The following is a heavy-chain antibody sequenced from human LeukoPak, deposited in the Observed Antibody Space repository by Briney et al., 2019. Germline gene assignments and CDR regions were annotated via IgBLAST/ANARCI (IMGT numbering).Heavy chain of an antibody. CDR3: ARNKVAAAALDC. D-gene: IGHD6-13*01. V-gene: IGHV4-38-2*02. J-gene: IGHJ4*02. Sequence: SETLSLTCTVSGYSISNGYYWGWIRQPPGKGLEWIGNIYYSGSTYYNPSLTSRVTISVDTSQNHFSLKLSSVTAADTAVYYCARNKVAAAALDCWGQGTLVTVSS. CDR2: IYYSGST. CDR1: GYSISNGYY.